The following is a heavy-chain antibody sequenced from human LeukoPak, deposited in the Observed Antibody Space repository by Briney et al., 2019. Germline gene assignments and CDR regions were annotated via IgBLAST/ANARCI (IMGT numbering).Heavy chain of an antibody. J-gene: IGHJ4*02. CDR2: ISGSGGST. D-gene: IGHD6-13*01. V-gene: IGHV3-23*01. Sequence: GGCLRLSCAASGFTFSSYAMSWVRQAPGKGLEWVSAISGSGGSTYYADSVKGRFTISRDNSKNTLYLQMNSLRAEDTAVYYCAKGYEYSSSWYAYWGQGTLVTVSS. CDR3: AKGYEYSSSWYAY. CDR1: GFTFSSYA.